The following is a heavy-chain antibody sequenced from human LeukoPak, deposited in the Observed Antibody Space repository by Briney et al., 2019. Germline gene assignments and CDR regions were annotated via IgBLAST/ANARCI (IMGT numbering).Heavy chain of an antibody. D-gene: IGHD5-12*01. CDR1: GGSISSYY. CDR3: ARVAYEGGYSGQYGYYYYYYMDV. V-gene: IGHV4-4*07. J-gene: IGHJ6*03. Sequence: PSETLSLTCTVSGGSISSYYWSWLRQPAGKGMEWIGSIYTSGSNNYKPSHKRGGTMSVDTSKKQFSLKLSSVTAAGTAVYYCARVAYEGGYSGQYGYYYYYYMDVWGKGTTVTVSS. CDR2: IYTSGSN.